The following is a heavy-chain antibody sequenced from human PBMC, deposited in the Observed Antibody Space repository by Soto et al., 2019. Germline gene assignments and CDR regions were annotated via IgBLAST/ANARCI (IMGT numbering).Heavy chain of an antibody. CDR1: GDSISTYN. V-gene: IGHV4-59*08. Sequence: QVQLQESGPGLVKPSETLSLTCTVSGDSISTYNLAWIRQPPGKGLEWIGYFRSGGGTSYNPSLKSRVAISADTSMKQFSRRLSSVTASDTAVYYCVRQGIGVLHGLVDVWGQGTTVTVSS. J-gene: IGHJ6*02. CDR2: FRSGGGT. CDR3: VRQGIGVLHGLVDV. D-gene: IGHD3-10*01.